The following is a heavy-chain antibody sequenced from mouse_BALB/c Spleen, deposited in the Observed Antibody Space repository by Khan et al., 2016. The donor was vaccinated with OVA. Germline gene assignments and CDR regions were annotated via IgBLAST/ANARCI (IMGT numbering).Heavy chain of an antibody. Sequence: EVKLEESGGGLVQPGGSMKLSCAASGFTFSAACIYIFLPSPEKGLEWVAEIRNKANNYVTYYAESVKGRFTISREDAKSRVYLQMNRLRAGDTGIYYCRGLLYYWGQGTTLTVSS. J-gene: IGHJ2*01. CDR1: GFTFSAAC. V-gene: IGHV6-6*01. CDR3: RGLLYY. CDR2: IRNKANNYVT. D-gene: IGHD2-1*01.